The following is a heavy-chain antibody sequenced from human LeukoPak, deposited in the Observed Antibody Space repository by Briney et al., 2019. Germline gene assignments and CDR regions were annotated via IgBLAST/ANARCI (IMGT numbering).Heavy chain of an antibody. V-gene: IGHV5-51*01. D-gene: IGHD3-22*01. CDR2: IYPGDSDT. CDR3: ARYPGSGYADY. J-gene: IGHJ4*02. CDR1: GYSFNDYW. Sequence: GESLKISCKGSGYSFNDYWIGWVRQMPGKGLELMGIIYPGDSDTTYSPSFQGQVIISVDTSISTAYLQWDSLKASDTAMYYCARYPGSGYADYWGQGALVTVSS.